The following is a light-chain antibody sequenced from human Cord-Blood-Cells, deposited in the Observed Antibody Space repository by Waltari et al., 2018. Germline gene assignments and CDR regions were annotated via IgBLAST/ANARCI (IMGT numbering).Light chain of an antibody. V-gene: IGLV6-57*03. Sequence: NFMLTQPHSVSESPGKTVTISCTRSSGSIASNYVQWYQQRPGGAPTTVIYEDNQRPSGVPDRFSGSIDSSSNSASLTISGLKTEDEADDYCQSYDSSNYVFGTGTKVTVL. CDR2: EDN. J-gene: IGLJ1*01. CDR1: SGSIASNY. CDR3: QSYDSSNYV.